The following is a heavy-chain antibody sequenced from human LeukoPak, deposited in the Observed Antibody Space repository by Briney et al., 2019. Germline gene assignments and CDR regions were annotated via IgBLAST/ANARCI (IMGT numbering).Heavy chain of an antibody. CDR3: ASLIVVVPAAMGAVVDY. CDR2: LYTSGTT. J-gene: IGHJ4*02. D-gene: IGHD2-2*01. CDR1: GGSISSGSYY. Sequence: SETLSLTCTVSGGSISSGSYYWSWIRQPAGKGLEWIGRLYTSGTTNYNPSLKSRVTMSVDTSKNQFSLKLSSVTAADTAEYYCASLIVVVPAAMGAVVDYWGQGTLVTVSS. V-gene: IGHV4-61*02.